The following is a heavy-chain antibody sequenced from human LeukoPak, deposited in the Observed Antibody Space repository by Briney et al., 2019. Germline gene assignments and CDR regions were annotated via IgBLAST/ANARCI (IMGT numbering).Heavy chain of an antibody. V-gene: IGHV3-48*03. D-gene: IGHD3-10*01. J-gene: IGHJ6*02. CDR2: ISSSGSTI. Sequence: PGGSLRLSCAASGFTFSSYEMTWVRQAPGKGLEWVSYISSSGSTIYYADSVKGRFTISRDNAKNSLYLQMNSLRAEDTAVYYCARVDTYGSGSAIYGMDVWGQGTTVTVSS. CDR3: ARVDTYGSGSAIYGMDV. CDR1: GFTFSSYE.